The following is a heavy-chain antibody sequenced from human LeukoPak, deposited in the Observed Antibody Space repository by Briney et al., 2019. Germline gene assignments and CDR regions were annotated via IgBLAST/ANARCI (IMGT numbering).Heavy chain of an antibody. D-gene: IGHD6-19*01. CDR2: IGTAGDT. V-gene: IGHV3-13*01. Sequence: GGSLRLSCAASGFTFSSYDMHWVRQATGKGLEWVSAIGTAGDTYYPGSVKGRFTISRENAKDSLYPQMNSLRAGDTAVYYCARDSSGWYWGTNYYYGMDVWGQGTTVTVSS. CDR3: ARDSSGWYWGTNYYYGMDV. J-gene: IGHJ6*02. CDR1: GFTFSSYD.